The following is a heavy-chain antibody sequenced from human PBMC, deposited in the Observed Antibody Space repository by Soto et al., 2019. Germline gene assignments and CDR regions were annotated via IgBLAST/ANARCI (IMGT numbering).Heavy chain of an antibody. CDR1: GFTFSIYA. CDR3: AKATRGRAVTLIRDY. V-gene: IGHV3-23*01. D-gene: IGHD6-19*01. CDR2: ISGSGGST. J-gene: IGHJ4*02. Sequence: EVQLLESGGGLVQPGGSLRLSCAAAGFTFSIYAMSWVRQAPGKGLEWVSAISGSGGSTYYADSVKGRFTISRDNSKNTLYLQMNSLRADDTAVYYCAKATRGRAVTLIRDYWGQGTLVTVSS.